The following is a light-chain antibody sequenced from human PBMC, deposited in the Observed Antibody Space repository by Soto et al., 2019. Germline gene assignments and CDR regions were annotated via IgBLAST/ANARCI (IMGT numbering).Light chain of an antibody. Sequence: QSALTQPASVSGSPGQSITISCSGTSSDVGSSNLVSWYQQHPGKAPKLIIFEGDRRPSGVSGRFSGPKSGNTASLTISGLQAEDEADYYCCSFARSTTFYVFGTGTKLTVL. CDR1: SSDVGSSNL. CDR2: EGD. V-gene: IGLV2-23*01. J-gene: IGLJ1*01. CDR3: CSFARSTTFYV.